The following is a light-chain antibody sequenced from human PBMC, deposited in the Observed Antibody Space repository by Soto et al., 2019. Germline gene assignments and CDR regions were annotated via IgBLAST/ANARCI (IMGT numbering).Light chain of an antibody. V-gene: IGKV2-28*01. J-gene: IGKJ5*01. CDR3: MQALQTRIT. Sequence: IVLTQSPLSLPVTPGEPASISCRSSQSLLHSNGYNYLDWYLQKPGQSPQLLIYLGSNRASGVPNRFSGSGSGTDFTLKISRVEAEDVGVYYCMQALQTRITFGQGTRLE. CDR1: QSLLHSNGYNY. CDR2: LGS.